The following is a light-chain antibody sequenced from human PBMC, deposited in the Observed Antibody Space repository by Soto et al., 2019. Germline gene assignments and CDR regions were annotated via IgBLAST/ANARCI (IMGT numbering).Light chain of an antibody. CDR3: HQYAYSPLT. CDR2: NAL. Sequence: EIVLTQSPATLSLSPGDSATLSCKASQSVGKNYLGWFQQKPGQAPRLLIYNALNRATGITDRFSGSGSGTDFTLTIRRPEPEDFAVYYCHQYAYSPLTFGGGTKVEIK. V-gene: IGKV3-20*01. J-gene: IGKJ4*01. CDR1: QSVGKNY.